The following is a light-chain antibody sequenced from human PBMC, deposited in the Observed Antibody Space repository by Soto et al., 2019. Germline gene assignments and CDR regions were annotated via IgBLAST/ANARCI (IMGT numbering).Light chain of an antibody. CDR3: QSYDSDFVV. Sequence: GVPNRFSGSKSGNTATLTISGLLTEDEADYYCQSYDSDFVVFGGGTKLTVL. J-gene: IGLJ2*01. V-gene: IGLV2-14*01.